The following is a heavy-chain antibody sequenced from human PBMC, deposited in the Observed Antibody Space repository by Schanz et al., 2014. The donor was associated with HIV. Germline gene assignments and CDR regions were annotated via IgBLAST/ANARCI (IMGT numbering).Heavy chain of an antibody. CDR2: INPNSGAT. Sequence: QVPLVQSGAEVKAPGASVKVSCKTSGYTFTGHYMHWIRQAPGQGLEWMGWINPNSGATQYAQKFQDRVTMTREKSISTVYMGLTSLTPDDTAVYFCARGASVAARGWFDPWGQGTLIIVSS. J-gene: IGHJ5*02. V-gene: IGHV1-2*02. D-gene: IGHD3-10*01. CDR1: GYTFTGHY. CDR3: ARGASVAARGWFDP.